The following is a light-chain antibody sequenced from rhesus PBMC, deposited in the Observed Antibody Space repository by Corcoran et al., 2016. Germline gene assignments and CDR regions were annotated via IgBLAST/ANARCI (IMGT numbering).Light chain of an antibody. CDR1: QGISNY. Sequence: DIQMTQSPSSLSASVGNRVTITCRASQGISNYLSWYQQKPGKAPKRLIYAASSSESGVPSRFSGSGSGTEFTLPFSRLQPEDVAAYYCLQYNSRPPLTFGGGTKVELK. J-gene: IGKJ4*01. CDR2: AAS. V-gene: IGKV1-36*01. CDR3: LQYNSRPPLT.